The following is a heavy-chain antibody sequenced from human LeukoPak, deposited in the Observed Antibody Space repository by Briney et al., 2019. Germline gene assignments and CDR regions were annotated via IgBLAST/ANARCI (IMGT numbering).Heavy chain of an antibody. CDR2: IWYDASNK. CDR1: GFTFSSHG. D-gene: IGHD4-23*01. Sequence: GGSLRLSCAASGFTFSSHGMHWVGQAPGKGLEWVAVIWYDASNKYYADSVTGRFTVSRDNSKNTLYLQMNSLRAEDTAMYYCARNLRKYGSNSEYFDYWGQGTVVTVSS. CDR3: ARNLRKYGSNSEYFDY. V-gene: IGHV3-33*01. J-gene: IGHJ4*02.